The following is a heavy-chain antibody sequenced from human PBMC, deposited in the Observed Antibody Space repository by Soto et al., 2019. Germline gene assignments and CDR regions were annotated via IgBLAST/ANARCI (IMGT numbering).Heavy chain of an antibody. V-gene: IGHV4-34*01. D-gene: IGHD2-2*02. J-gene: IGHJ6*02. CDR2: INHSGST. Sequence: SGTLSLTCAAYGVSFTGYYWSWIRQPPGKGLEWIGEINHSGSTNYNPSLKSRVTISVDTSKNQFSLKLSSVTAADTAVYYCVGYCSSTSCYTARHYYYGMDVWGQGTTVT. CDR1: GVSFTGYY. CDR3: VGYCSSTSCYTARHYYYGMDV.